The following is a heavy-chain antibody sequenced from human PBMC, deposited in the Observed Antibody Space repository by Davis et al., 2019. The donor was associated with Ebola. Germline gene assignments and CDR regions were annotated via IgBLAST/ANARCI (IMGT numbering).Heavy chain of an antibody. Sequence: AALVKVSCKASGGTFSSYAISWVRQAPGQGLEWMGRIIPILGIANYAQKFQGRVTITADKSTSTAYMELSSLRSEDTAVYYCARGKSYYYYGMDVWGQGTTVTVSS. V-gene: IGHV1-69*04. J-gene: IGHJ6*02. CDR1: GGTFSSYA. CDR3: ARGKSYYYYGMDV. CDR2: IIPILGIA.